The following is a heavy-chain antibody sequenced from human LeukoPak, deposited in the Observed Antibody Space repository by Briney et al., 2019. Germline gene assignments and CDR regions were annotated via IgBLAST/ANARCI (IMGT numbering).Heavy chain of an antibody. CDR2: ISWNSGSI. V-gene: IGHV3-9*01. D-gene: IGHD6-13*01. Sequence: PGGSLRLSCAASGFTFDDYAMHWVRQAPGKGLEWVSGISWNSGSIGYADSVKGRFTISRDNAKNSLYLQMNSLRAEDTALYYCAKERIAAAGTEGFDYWGQGTLVTVSS. CDR1: GFTFDDYA. CDR3: AKERIAAAGTEGFDY. J-gene: IGHJ4*02.